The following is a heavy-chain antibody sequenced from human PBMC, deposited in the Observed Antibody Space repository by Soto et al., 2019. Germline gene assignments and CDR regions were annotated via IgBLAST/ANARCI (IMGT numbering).Heavy chain of an antibody. D-gene: IGHD3-3*01. CDR2: FDPEDGET. Sequence: ASVKVSCKVSGYTLTELSMHWVRQAPGKGLEWMGGFDPEDGETIYAQKFQGRVTMTEDTSTDTAYMELSSLRSEDTAVYYCATGCKPSSRCITIFGVVIVDSFDYWGQGTLVTVSS. CDR3: ATGCKPSSRCITIFGVVIVDSFDY. CDR1: GYTLTELS. J-gene: IGHJ4*02. V-gene: IGHV1-24*01.